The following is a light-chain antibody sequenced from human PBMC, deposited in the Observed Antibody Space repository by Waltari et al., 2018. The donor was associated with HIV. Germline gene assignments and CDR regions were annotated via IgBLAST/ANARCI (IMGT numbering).Light chain of an antibody. CDR1: SSDVGGFDY. J-gene: IGLJ2*01. V-gene: IGLV2-8*01. Sequence: QSALTQPPSASGSPGQSVTISCTGTSSDVGGFDYVSWYHQQPPKAPKLILYEVNRRPSGVPDPFSGSKSGNTASLTVSVLQPEDEGDYYCSSYKDAKDVVFGGGTKLTVL. CDR3: SSYKDAKDVV. CDR2: EVN.